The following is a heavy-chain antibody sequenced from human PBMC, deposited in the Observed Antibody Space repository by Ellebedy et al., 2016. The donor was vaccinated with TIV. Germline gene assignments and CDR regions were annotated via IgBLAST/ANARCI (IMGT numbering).Heavy chain of an antibody. Sequence: GGSLRLSXAASGFTFSSYAMSWVRQAPGKGLEWVSAISGSGGSTYYADSVKGRFTISRDNSKNTLYLQMNSLRAEDTAVYYCAKDPYYYYDSSGQEPMYYFDYWGQGTLVTVSS. CDR2: ISGSGGST. V-gene: IGHV3-23*01. D-gene: IGHD3-22*01. J-gene: IGHJ4*02. CDR1: GFTFSSYA. CDR3: AKDPYYYYDSSGQEPMYYFDY.